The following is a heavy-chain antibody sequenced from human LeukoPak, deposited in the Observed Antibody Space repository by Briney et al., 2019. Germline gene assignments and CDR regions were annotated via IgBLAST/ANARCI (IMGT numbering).Heavy chain of an antibody. CDR1: GGSISSSSYY. D-gene: IGHD2-2*01. V-gene: IGHV4-39*07. CDR2: IYYSGST. J-gene: IGHJ5*02. Sequence: SETLSLTCNVSGGSISSSSYYWSWIRQPPGKGLEWIGSIYYSGSTYYNPSLKSRVTISVDTSKNQFSLKLSSVTAADTAVYYCARAGLISFQDIVVVPAAPRIWFDPWGQGTLVTVSS. CDR3: ARAGLISFQDIVVVPAAPRIWFDP.